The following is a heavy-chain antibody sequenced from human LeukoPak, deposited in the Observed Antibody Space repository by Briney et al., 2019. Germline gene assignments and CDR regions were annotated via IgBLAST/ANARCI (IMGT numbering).Heavy chain of an antibody. CDR3: ARGSDFGDC. J-gene: IGHJ4*02. V-gene: IGHV4-59*01. CDR1: GGSITSYY. Sequence: SETLSLTCTVSGGSITSYYWNWIRQPPGKGLEWVGYIFYSGSTNYNPSLKSRVTMSVDTSKNQLSMKLSSVTAADTAVYYCARGSDFGDCWGQGTLVTVSS. D-gene: IGHD4-17*01. CDR2: IFYSGST.